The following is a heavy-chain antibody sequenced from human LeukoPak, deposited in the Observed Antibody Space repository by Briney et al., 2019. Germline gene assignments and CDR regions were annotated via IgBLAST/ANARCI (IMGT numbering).Heavy chain of an antibody. J-gene: IGHJ4*02. CDR3: ARVFDS. CDR2: VFYTGKT. CDR1: AGSVSTSYYY. Sequence: PSQTLSLTCTVSAGSVSTSYYYCGWIRQSPVKGLEWIGDVFYTGKTNSIPYLRGRATISIDTSKNQFALKLTYVTAADSAVYYCARVFDSWGQGTLVTVSS. V-gene: IGHV4-39*06.